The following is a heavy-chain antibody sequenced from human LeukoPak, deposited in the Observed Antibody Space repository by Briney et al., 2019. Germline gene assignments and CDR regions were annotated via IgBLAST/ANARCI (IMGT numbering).Heavy chain of an antibody. D-gene: IGHD5-18*01. J-gene: IGHJ3*02. Sequence: SETLSLTCTVSGGSISSSSYYWGWIRQPPGKGLEWIGSIYYSGSTYYNPSLKSRVTISVDTSKNQFSLKLSSVTAADTAVYYCEAWKAMVVHIWGQGTMVTVSS. CDR2: IYYSGST. CDR3: EAWKAMVVHI. CDR1: GGSISSSSYY. V-gene: IGHV4-39*01.